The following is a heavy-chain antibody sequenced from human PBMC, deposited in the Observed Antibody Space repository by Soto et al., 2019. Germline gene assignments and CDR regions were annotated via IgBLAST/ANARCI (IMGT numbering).Heavy chain of an antibody. D-gene: IGHD5-18*01. CDR3: ARDHPHSYGVYYFDY. Sequence: SETLSLTCTVSGGSISSYYWSWIRQPPGKGLEWIGYIYYSGSTNYNPSLKSRVTISADTSKNQVSLKVRSVTAADTAVYYCARDHPHSYGVYYFDYWGQGTPVTVSS. V-gene: IGHV4-59*01. CDR2: IYYSGST. CDR1: GGSISSYY. J-gene: IGHJ4*02.